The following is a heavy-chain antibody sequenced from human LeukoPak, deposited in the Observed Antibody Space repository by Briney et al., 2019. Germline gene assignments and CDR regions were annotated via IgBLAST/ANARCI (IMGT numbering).Heavy chain of an antibody. CDR3: ARKYSGYDFGHFDY. CDR2: FIPIFGTA. Sequence: GASVKVSCKASGGTFSSYAISWVRQAPGQGLEWMGGFIPIFGTANYAQKFQGRVTITADESTSTAYMELSSLRSEDTAVYYCARKYSGYDFGHFDYWGQGTLVTVSS. CDR1: GGTFSSYA. J-gene: IGHJ4*02. V-gene: IGHV1-69*13. D-gene: IGHD5-12*01.